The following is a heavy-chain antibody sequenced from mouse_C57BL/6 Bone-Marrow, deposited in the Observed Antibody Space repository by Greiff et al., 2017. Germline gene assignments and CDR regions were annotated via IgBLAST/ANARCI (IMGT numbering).Heavy chain of an antibody. CDR2: INPGSGST. V-gene: IGHV1-55*01. Sequence: QVQLQQPGAELVKPGASVKMSCKASGYTFTSYWITWVKQRPGQGLEWIGDINPGSGSTNYNEKFKSKATLTVDQSSSTAYRQLSSLTSEDSAVYDCARRGITTVVATNAMDYWGQGTSGTVSS. J-gene: IGHJ4*01. D-gene: IGHD1-1*01. CDR1: GYTFTSYW. CDR3: ARRGITTVVATNAMDY.